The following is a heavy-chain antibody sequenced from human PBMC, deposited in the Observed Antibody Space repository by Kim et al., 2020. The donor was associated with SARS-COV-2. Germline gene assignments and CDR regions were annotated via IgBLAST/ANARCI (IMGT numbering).Heavy chain of an antibody. V-gene: IGHV1-46*01. CDR2: INPSGGST. D-gene: IGHD3-10*01. J-gene: IGHJ4*02. CDR1: GYTFTSYY. Sequence: ASVKVSCKASGYTFTSYYMHWVRQAPGQGLEWMGIINPSGGSTSYAQKFQGRVTMTRDTSTSTVYMELSSLRSEDTAVYYCARDHGSGSKPYYFDYWGQGTLVTVSS. CDR3: ARDHGSGSKPYYFDY.